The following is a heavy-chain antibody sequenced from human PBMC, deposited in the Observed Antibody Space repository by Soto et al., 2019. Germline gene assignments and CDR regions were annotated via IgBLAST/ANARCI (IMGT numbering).Heavy chain of an antibody. CDR1: GGSISSSSYY. CDR2: IYYSGST. D-gene: IGHD3-22*01. J-gene: IGHJ4*02. CDR3: ARHSYYYDSSGYSEYDY. Sequence: SETLSLTCAVSGGSISSSSYYWGWIRQPPGKGLEWIGSIYYSGSTNYNPSLKSRVTISVDTSKNQFSLKLSSVTAADTAVYYCARHSYYYDSSGYSEYDYWGQGTLVTVSS. V-gene: IGHV4-39*01.